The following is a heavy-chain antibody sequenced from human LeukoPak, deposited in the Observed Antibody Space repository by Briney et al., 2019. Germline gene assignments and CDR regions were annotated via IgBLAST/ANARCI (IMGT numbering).Heavy chain of an antibody. CDR1: GFTFSSYA. J-gene: IGHJ6*02. CDR3: AHDLVAGTYYYYYGMDV. CDR2: ISGSGGST. Sequence: GGSLRLSCAASGFTFSSYAMSWVRQAPGKGLEWVSAISGSGGSTYYADAVKGRFTISRDNSENTLYLQMNSLRAEDTALSYCAHDLVAGTYYYYYGMDVWGQGTTVTVSS. D-gene: IGHD6-19*01. V-gene: IGHV3-23*01.